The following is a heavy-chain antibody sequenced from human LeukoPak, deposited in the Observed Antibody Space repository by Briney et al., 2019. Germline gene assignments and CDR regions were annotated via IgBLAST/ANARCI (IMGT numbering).Heavy chain of an antibody. CDR1: GFTFTISA. CDR2: IVVGSGNT. CDR3: AAGDIAAAGTVP. J-gene: IGHJ5*01. Sequence: TSVKVSCKASGFTFTISAMQWVRQARGQRVEWIGWIVVGSGNTNYAQKFQERVTITRDMSTSTAYMELSSLRSEDTAVYYCAAGDIAAAGTVPWGQGTLVTVSS. V-gene: IGHV1-58*02. D-gene: IGHD6-13*01.